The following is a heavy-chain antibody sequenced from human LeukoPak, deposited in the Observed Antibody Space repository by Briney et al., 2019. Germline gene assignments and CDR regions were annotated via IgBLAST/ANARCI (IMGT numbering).Heavy chain of an antibody. CDR3: ARGWGYGFEI. V-gene: IGHV6-1*01. CDR2: TYYRSNWYN. Sequence: SQALPLTFPFSGRSVPSNSSAWNWITQSPSRGLEWLGRTYYRSNWYNGYAVSVKSRITITPDTSRNQFSLQLDSVTPEDTAVYYCARGWGYGFEIWGQGTMVTVSS. D-gene: IGHD7-27*01. J-gene: IGHJ3*02. CDR1: GRSVPSNSSA.